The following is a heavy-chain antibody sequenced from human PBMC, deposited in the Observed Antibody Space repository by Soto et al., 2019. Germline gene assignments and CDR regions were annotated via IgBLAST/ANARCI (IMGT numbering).Heavy chain of an antibody. CDR1: GFTFSSYA. J-gene: IGHJ6*02. D-gene: IGHD3-9*01. V-gene: IGHV3-30-3*01. CDR2: ISYDGSNK. CDR3: ARVASRYFDWLSIEYGMDV. Sequence: QVQLVESGGGVVQPGRSLRLSCAASGFTFSSYAMHWVRQAPGKGLEWVAVISYDGSNKYYADSVKGRFTISRDNSKNTLYLQMNSLRAEDTAVYYCARVASRYFDWLSIEYGMDVWGQGTTVTVSS.